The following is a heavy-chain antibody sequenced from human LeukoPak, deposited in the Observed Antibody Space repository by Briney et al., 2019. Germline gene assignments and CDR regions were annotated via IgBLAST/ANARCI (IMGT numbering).Heavy chain of an antibody. CDR2: ISGSGVST. CDR3: AKDTSTSYYDTNDGFDY. CDR1: GFTFSSYA. D-gene: IGHD3-22*01. J-gene: IGHJ4*02. Sequence: GGSLRLSCAASGFTFSSYAMSWVRQAPGKGLEWVSVISGSGVSTYYADSVKGRFTISRDNSKNTLYLQMNSLRAEDTALYFCAKDTSTSYYDTNDGFDYWGQGTLVTVSS. V-gene: IGHV3-23*01.